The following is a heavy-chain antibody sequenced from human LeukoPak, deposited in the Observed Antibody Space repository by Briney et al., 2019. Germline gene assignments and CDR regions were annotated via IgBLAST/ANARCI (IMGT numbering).Heavy chain of an antibody. D-gene: IGHD3-16*02. J-gene: IGHJ4*02. CDR2: IKQDGSEK. CDR3: ARDYDYVWGSYRPYYFGY. Sequence: QPGGSPRLSCAASGFTFSSYWMSWVRQAPGKGLEWVANIKQDGSEKYYVDSVKGRFTISRDNAKNSLYLQMNSLRAEDTAVYYCARDYDYVWGSYRPYYFGYWGQGTLVTVSS. CDR1: GFTFSSYW. V-gene: IGHV3-7*04.